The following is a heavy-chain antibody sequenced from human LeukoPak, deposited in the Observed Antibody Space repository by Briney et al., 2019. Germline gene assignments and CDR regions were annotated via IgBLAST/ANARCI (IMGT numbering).Heavy chain of an antibody. Sequence: GGSLRLSCAASGFTFSGSDMHWVRQASGKGLEWVGRIRRKANSYATAYAASVKGRFTISRDDSKNTAYLQMNSLKTEDTAVYYCTRGDYCSSTSCYSYNWFDPWGQGTLVTVSS. V-gene: IGHV3-73*01. D-gene: IGHD2-2*01. CDR3: TRGDYCSSTSCYSYNWFDP. CDR1: GFTFSGSD. CDR2: IRRKANSYAT. J-gene: IGHJ5*02.